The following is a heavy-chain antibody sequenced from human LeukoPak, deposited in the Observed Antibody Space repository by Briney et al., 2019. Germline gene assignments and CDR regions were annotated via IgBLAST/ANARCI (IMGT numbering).Heavy chain of an antibody. CDR1: GYSFTSYW. D-gene: IGHD5-24*01. J-gene: IGHJ4*02. Sequence: GESLKISCKGSGYSFTSYWIGWVRQMPGKGLEWMGIIYPGDYDTRYSPSIQGQVPISADKSISTAYVQWSSLKASDTAMYYCARTPFAGMATILDYWGQGTLVTVSS. V-gene: IGHV5-51*01. CDR2: IYPGDYDT. CDR3: ARTPFAGMATILDY.